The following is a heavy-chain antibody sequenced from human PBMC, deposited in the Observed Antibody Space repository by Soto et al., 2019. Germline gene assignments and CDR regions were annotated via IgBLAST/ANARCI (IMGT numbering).Heavy chain of an antibody. CDR2: IYYSGST. Sequence: QVQLQESGPGLVKPSQTLSLTCTVSGGSISSGDYYWSWIRQPPGKGLDWIGYIYYSGSTYYNPSLKSRVTISVDPSKNQFSLKLSSVTAADTAVYYCAREGYDFWSTPREVDAFDIWGQGTMVTVSS. D-gene: IGHD3-3*01. CDR1: GGSISSGDYY. V-gene: IGHV4-30-4*01. CDR3: AREGYDFWSTPREVDAFDI. J-gene: IGHJ3*02.